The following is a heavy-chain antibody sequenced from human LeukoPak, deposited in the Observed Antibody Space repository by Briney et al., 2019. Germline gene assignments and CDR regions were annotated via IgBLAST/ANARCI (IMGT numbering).Heavy chain of an antibody. CDR3: AKGEGYYYDSSGYSS. Sequence: GPSLRLSWAASGLTFSSYGMHSVRQAPGKGLEWVTVISYDGSNKYHADSVKGRFSIYRDNSKNTLYLQMNSLRAEDTAVYYCAKGEGYYYDSSGYSSWGQGTLVNVSS. V-gene: IGHV3-30*18. D-gene: IGHD3-22*01. J-gene: IGHJ4*02. CDR1: GLTFSSYG. CDR2: ISYDGSNK.